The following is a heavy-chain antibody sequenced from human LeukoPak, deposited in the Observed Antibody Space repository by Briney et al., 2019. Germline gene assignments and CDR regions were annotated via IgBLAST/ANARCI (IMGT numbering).Heavy chain of an antibody. D-gene: IGHD2-15*01. J-gene: IGHJ5*02. CDR3: AKDGFRGDCIGGSCYPFDP. CDR2: ISGSGGST. V-gene: IGHV3-23*01. Sequence: PGGSLRLSCAASGFTFSSYAMSWVRPAPGKGLEWVSAISGSGGSTYYADSVKGRFTISRDNSKNTLYLQMNSLRAEDTAVYYCAKDGFRGDCIGGSCYPFDPWGQGTLVTVSS. CDR1: GFTFSSYA.